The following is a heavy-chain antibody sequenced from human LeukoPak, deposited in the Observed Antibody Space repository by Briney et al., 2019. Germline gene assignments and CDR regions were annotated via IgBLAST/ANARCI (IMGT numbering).Heavy chain of an antibody. CDR2: IKQDGSKI. D-gene: IGHD3-10*01. J-gene: IGHJ6*02. CDR3: AKDKGSFYYASGSYGVDV. V-gene: IGHV3-7*03. CDR1: GFTFSTYW. Sequence: GGSLRLSCAASGFTFSTYWMSWVRQAPGKGLEWVANIKQDGSKIYYVDSVKGRFTISRDNAKNSLYLQMNSLRAEDTALYYCAKDKGSFYYASGSYGVDVWGQGTTVTVSS.